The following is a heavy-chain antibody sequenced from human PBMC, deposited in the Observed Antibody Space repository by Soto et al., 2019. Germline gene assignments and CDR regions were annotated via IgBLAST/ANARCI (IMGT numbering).Heavy chain of an antibody. CDR3: ARGGGYCTPTSCAIDS. Sequence: PGGSLRLSCVASRFDFSSYEMSWVRQAAGKGLEWVSRVSLTGDRTNYAGSVKGRFTVSRDNFKNALYLEVDSLRPDDTAIYYCARGGGYCTPTSCAIDSWGRGTPVTVSS. D-gene: IGHD2-8*01. J-gene: IGHJ4*02. CDR2: VSLTGDRT. CDR1: RFDFSSYE. V-gene: IGHV3-23*01.